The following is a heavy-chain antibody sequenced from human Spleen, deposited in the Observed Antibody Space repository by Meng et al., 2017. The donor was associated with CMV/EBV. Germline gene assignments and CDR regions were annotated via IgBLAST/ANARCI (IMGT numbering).Heavy chain of an antibody. J-gene: IGHJ3*02. CDR2: INPNSGNT. Sequence: ASVKVSCKASGYTFTSYDINWVRQATGQGLEWMGWINPNSGNTGYAQKFQGRVSMTRNTSISTAYMELSSLRSEDTAVYYCARDPPTYNWNQRRDAFDIWGQGTMVTVSS. D-gene: IGHD1-20*01. CDR1: GYTFTSYD. V-gene: IGHV1-8*01. CDR3: ARDPPTYNWNQRRDAFDI.